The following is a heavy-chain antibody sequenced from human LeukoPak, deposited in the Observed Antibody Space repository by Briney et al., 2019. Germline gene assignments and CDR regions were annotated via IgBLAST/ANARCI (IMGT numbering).Heavy chain of an antibody. CDR3: ARERRTYYYDSSGSFDY. J-gene: IGHJ4*02. CDR2: ISSSGSTI. V-gene: IGHV3-11*01. D-gene: IGHD3-22*01. Sequence: GGSLRLSCAASGSTFSDYYMSWIRQAPGKGLEWVSYISSSGSTIYYADSVKGRFTISRDNAKNSLYLQMNSLRAEDTAVYYCARERRTYYYDSSGSFDYWGQGTLVTVSS. CDR1: GSTFSDYY.